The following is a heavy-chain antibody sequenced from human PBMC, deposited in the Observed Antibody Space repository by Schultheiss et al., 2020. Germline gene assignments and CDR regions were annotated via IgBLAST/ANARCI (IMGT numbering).Heavy chain of an antibody. CDR2: ISGSGGST. CDR3: ARTIVGASDY. CDR1: GGSISSGGYS. Sequence: ETLSLTCAVSGGSISSGGYSWSWIRQAPGKGLEWVSAISGSGGSTYYADSVKGRFTISRDNSKNTLYLQMNSLRAEDTAVYYCARTIVGASDYWGQGTLVTVSS. D-gene: IGHD1-26*01. V-gene: IGHV3-23*01. J-gene: IGHJ4*02.